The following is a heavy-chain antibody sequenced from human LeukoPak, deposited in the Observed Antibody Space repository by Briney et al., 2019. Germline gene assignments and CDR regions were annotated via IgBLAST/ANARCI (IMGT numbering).Heavy chain of an antibody. CDR2: IRYDGSNK. CDR1: GFTFSSYG. Sequence: GGSLRLSCAASGFTFSSYGMHWVRQAPGKGLEWVAFIRYDGSNKYYADSVKGRFTISRDNSKNTLYLQMNSLRAEDTAVYYCATCIIVVVPAAINDYFDYWGQGTLVTVS. D-gene: IGHD2-2*01. CDR3: ATCIIVVVPAAINDYFDY. J-gene: IGHJ4*02. V-gene: IGHV3-30*02.